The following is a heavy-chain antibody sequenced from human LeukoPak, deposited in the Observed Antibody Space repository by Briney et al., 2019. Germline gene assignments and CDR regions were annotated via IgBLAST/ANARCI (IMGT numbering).Heavy chain of an antibody. D-gene: IGHD4-17*01. CDR2: IYYSGST. CDR3: ARHGLGYLTTVTTFRSNWFDP. CDR1: GGSISSYN. J-gene: IGHJ5*02. Sequence: PSETLSLTCTVSGGSISSYNWSWIRQPPGKGLEWIGYIYYSGSTNYNPSLKSRVTISVDTSKNQFSLKLSSVTAADTAVYYCARHGLGYLTTVTTFRSNWFDPWGQGTLVTVSS. V-gene: IGHV4-59*08.